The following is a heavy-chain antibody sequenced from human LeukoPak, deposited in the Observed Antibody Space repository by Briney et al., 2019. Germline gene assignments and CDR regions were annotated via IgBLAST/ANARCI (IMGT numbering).Heavy chain of an antibody. D-gene: IGHD6-13*01. Sequence: GASVKVSCKASGYTFTDYYMHWVQQAPGKGLEWMGLVDPEDGETIYAEKFQGRVTITADTSTDTAYMELSSLRSEDTAVYYCATAPSGYSSSWYGYWGQGTLVTVSS. V-gene: IGHV1-69-2*01. CDR2: VDPEDGET. CDR1: GYTFTDYY. J-gene: IGHJ4*02. CDR3: ATAPSGYSSSWYGY.